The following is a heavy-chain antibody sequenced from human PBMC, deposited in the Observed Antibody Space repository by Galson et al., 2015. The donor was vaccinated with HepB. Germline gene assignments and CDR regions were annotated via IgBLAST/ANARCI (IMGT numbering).Heavy chain of an antibody. CDR2: ISYDGSNK. D-gene: IGHD6-19*01. CDR1: GFTFSSYG. V-gene: IGHV3-30*18. CDR3: AKAHYIAVAGRSPGDL. Sequence: SLRLSCAASGFTFSSYGMHWVRQAPGKGLEWVAVISYDGSNKYYADSVKGRFTISRDNSKNTLYLQMNSLRAEDTAVYYCAKAHYIAVAGRSPGDLWGRGTLVTVSS. J-gene: IGHJ2*01.